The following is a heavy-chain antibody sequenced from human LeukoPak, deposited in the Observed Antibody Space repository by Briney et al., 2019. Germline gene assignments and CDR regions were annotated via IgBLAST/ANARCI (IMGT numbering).Heavy chain of an antibody. CDR2: IHYSGST. CDR3: ARSELWFGESHFDR. V-gene: IGHV4-59*13. Sequence: PSETLSLTCTVSGGSISSYYWSWIRQPPGKGLEGIGYIHYSGSTNYNPSLKSRVTMSVDMSKNHFSLKLSSVPPADTAVYYCARSELWFGESHFDRWGHGNLVTASS. J-gene: IGHJ4*01. D-gene: IGHD3-10*01. CDR1: GGSISSYY.